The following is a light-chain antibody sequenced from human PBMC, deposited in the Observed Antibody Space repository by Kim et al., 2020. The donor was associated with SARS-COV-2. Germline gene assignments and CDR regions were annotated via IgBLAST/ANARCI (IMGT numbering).Light chain of an antibody. CDR1: QSVKSY. CDR3: QQYDSWPSLT. CDR2: GAS. Sequence: EIVITQSPATLSVSPGERATLSCRASQSVKSYLAWYQQRPGQAPRLLIFGASRRATDIPDRFSGRGSGTEFTLTISSLQSEDFAVYYCQQYDSWPSLTFGGGTKLEI. J-gene: IGKJ4*01. V-gene: IGKV3-15*01.